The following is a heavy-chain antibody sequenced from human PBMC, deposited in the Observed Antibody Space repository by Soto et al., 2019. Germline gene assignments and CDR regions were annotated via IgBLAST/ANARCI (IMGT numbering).Heavy chain of an antibody. CDR2: ISYDGSNK. Sequence: GGSLRLSCAASGFTFSSYGMHWVRQAPGKGLEWVAVISYDGSNKYYADSVKGRFTISRDNSKNTLYLQMNSLRAEDTAVYYCATASYSSSWPTGYWGQGTLVTVSS. D-gene: IGHD6-13*01. J-gene: IGHJ4*02. V-gene: IGHV3-30*03. CDR1: GFTFSSYG. CDR3: ATASYSSSWPTGY.